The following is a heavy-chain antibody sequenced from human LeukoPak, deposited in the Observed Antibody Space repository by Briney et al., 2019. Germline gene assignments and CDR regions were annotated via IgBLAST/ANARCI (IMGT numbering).Heavy chain of an antibody. Sequence: PGGSLRLSCAASGSTFSSYWMSWVRQAPGKGLEWVANIKQDGSEKYYVDSVKGRFTISRDNAKNSLYLQMNSLRAEDTAVYYCARDYYGSGSYYNLQLAWGQGTLVTVSS. CDR1: GSTFSSYW. J-gene: IGHJ5*02. CDR2: IKQDGSEK. D-gene: IGHD3-10*01. CDR3: ARDYYGSGSYYNLQLA. V-gene: IGHV3-7*01.